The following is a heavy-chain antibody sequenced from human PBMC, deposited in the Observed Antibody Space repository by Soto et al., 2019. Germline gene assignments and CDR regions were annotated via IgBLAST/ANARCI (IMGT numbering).Heavy chain of an antibody. CDR2: IIPIFGTA. CDR3: ARAIVGPSTTGWLDP. V-gene: IGHV1-69*01. J-gene: IGHJ5*02. D-gene: IGHD1-26*01. Sequence: QVQLVQSGAEVKTPGSSVKVSCKASGGTFSRYAISWVRQAPGQGLECMGGIIPIFGTANYAQKFQGRVTISADESTSTSYMELSSLRFEETAVYYCARAIVGPSTTGWLDPWGQGTLVTVSS. CDR1: GGTFSRYA.